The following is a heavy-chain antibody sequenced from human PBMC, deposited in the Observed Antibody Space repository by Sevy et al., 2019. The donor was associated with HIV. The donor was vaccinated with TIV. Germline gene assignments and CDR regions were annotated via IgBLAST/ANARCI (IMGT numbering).Heavy chain of an antibody. CDR3: ASVYYYDSSGYLSYFDY. V-gene: IGHV3-30-3*01. CDR2: ISYDGSNK. CDR1: GFTFSSYA. J-gene: IGHJ4*02. D-gene: IGHD3-22*01. Sequence: GGSLRLSCAASGFTFSSYAMHWVRRAPGKGLEWVAVISYDGSNKYYADSVKGRFTISRDNSKNTLYLQMNSLRAEDTAVYYCASVYYYDSSGYLSYFDYWGQGTLVTVSS.